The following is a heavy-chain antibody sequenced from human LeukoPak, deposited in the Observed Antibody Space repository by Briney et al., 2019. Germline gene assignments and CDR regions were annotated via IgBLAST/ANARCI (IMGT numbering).Heavy chain of an antibody. CDR3: ARDTRYYYGSGSYHSWFDP. CDR1: GYTFTSYA. V-gene: IGHV1-3*01. CDR2: INAGNGNT. Sequence: ASVKVSCKASGYTFTSYAMHWVRQAPGQRLEWMGWINAGNGNTKYSQKFQGRVTITRDTSASTAYMELSSLRSEDTAVYYCARDTRYYYGSGSYHSWFDPWGQGTLVTVSS. J-gene: IGHJ5*02. D-gene: IGHD3-10*01.